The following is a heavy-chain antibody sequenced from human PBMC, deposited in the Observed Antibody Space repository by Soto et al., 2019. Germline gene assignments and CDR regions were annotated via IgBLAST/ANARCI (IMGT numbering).Heavy chain of an antibody. V-gene: IGHV1-58*02. J-gene: IGHJ3*02. CDR2: IVVGSGNT. CDR3: AASHFELLAFDI. Sequence: SVKVSCKASGFTFTSSAMRWVRQARGQRLEWIGWIVVGSGNTNYAQKFQERVTITRDMSTSTAYMELSSLRSEDTAVYYCAASHFELLAFDIWGQGTMVTVSS. D-gene: IGHD3-9*01. CDR1: GFTFTSSA.